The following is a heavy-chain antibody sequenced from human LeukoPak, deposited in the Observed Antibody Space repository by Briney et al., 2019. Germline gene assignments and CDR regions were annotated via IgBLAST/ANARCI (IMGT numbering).Heavy chain of an antibody. D-gene: IGHD6-13*01. J-gene: IGHJ4*02. CDR2: IYYSGTT. V-gene: IGHV4-39*01. CDR3: ASPNSSSWYLGY. CDR1: GGSISNSYYY. Sequence: PSETLSLTCTVSGGSISNSYYYWGWTRQPPGEALEWIGSIYYSGTTYYKPSLKSRVTISVDTSKNQFSLKLSSVTAADTAVYYCASPNSSSWYLGYWGQGTLVTVSS.